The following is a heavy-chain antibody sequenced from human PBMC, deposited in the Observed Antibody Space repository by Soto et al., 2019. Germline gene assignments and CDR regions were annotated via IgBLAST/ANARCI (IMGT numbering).Heavy chain of an antibody. D-gene: IGHD3-22*01. CDR1: GYTFTSYG. CDR3: ARDQFHYDSSGYPYY. J-gene: IGHJ4*02. CDR2: ISAYNGNT. Sequence: QVQLVQSGAEVKKPGASVKVSCKASGYTFTSYGISWVRQAPGQGLEWMGWISAYNGNTNYAQKLQGRVTMTTDTSTNTAYMELRSLRSDDTAVYYCARDQFHYDSSGYPYYWGQGTLVTVSS. V-gene: IGHV1-18*04.